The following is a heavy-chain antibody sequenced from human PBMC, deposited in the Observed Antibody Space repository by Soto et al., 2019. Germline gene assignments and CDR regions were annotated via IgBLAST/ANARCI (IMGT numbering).Heavy chain of an antibody. CDR3: ARDSRPRNTMIVVVMENSFDS. CDR2: ISAYNGNT. Sequence: GVPVKVYCKASGYTLTRYGISWVRQETGQGLEWMGWISAYNGNTNYAQKLEGRVTMTTDTSTSTAYMELRSLRSDDTAVYYCARDSRPRNTMIVVVMENSFDSWCQGTLVTVSS. D-gene: IGHD3-22*01. CDR1: GYTLTRYG. J-gene: IGHJ5*01. V-gene: IGHV1-18*01.